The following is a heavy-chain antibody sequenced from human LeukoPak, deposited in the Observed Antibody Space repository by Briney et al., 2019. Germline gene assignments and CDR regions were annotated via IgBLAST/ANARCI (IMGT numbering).Heavy chain of an antibody. CDR1: GDSISGYY. Sequence: PSETLSLTCTVSGDSISGYYWSWLRQPPGKGLEGLGYIYYSGMTNYSPSLKSRVTMSVDTSTNHFSLKLRSVSAAGTGLYFCARDAGGYESLNLVQPWGQGTLVTVSS. CDR2: IYYSGMT. CDR3: ARDAGGYESLNLVQP. D-gene: IGHD5-12*01. J-gene: IGHJ5*02. V-gene: IGHV4-59*12.